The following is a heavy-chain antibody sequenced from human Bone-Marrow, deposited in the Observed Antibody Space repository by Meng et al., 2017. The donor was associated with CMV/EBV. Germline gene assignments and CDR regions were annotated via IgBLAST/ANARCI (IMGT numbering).Heavy chain of an antibody. CDR1: GGSISSYY. Sequence: SETLSLTCTVSGGSISSYYWSWIRQPPGKGLEWIGYIYYSGSTNYNPSLKSRVTISVDTSKNQCSLKLSSVTAADTAVYYCASSRWSGYYINYYYGRDVWGQGTTVTLSS. CDR3: ASSRWSGYYINYYYGRDV. CDR2: IYYSGST. J-gene: IGHJ6*02. V-gene: IGHV4-59*01. D-gene: IGHD3-3*01.